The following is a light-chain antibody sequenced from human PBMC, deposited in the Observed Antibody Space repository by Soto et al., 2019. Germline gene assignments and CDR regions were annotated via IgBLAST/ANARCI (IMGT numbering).Light chain of an antibody. V-gene: IGKV3-11*01. CDR2: DAS. CDR1: QSVSSY. J-gene: IGKJ4*01. Sequence: ELVLTQSPATLSLSPGETATLSCRASQSVSSYLAWYQQKPGQALRLLIYDASKRTTGIPARFSGSGSGTDLTLTISSLEPEDFAVYFCHQRSNWPLTFGGGTKLEIK. CDR3: HQRSNWPLT.